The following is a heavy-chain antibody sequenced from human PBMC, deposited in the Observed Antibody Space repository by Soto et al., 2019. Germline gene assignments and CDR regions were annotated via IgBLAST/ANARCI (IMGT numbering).Heavy chain of an antibody. D-gene: IGHD2-2*01. V-gene: IGHV3-21*01. CDR3: ASGYCSGTSCSQYYYYYMDV. CDR2: ISSSSSYI. J-gene: IGHJ6*03. CDR1: GITFSTYS. Sequence: PGGSLRLSCAASGITFSTYSLNWVRQAPGRGLEWVSSISSSSSYIYYGDSVKGRFTVSRDNAKNSLYLQMNSLRAEDTAVYYCASGYCSGTSCSQYYYYYMDVWGKGTTVTVSS.